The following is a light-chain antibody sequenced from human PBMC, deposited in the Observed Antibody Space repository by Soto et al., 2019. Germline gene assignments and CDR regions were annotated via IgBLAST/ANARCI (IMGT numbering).Light chain of an antibody. J-gene: IGKJ5*01. CDR3: QQLHSYPIT. Sequence: AIQLTQSPSSLSASVGDRVTITCRASQGISSALAWYQQKPGEAPNLLIYDASSCESGGPSRCSGSGSGTDFILTISSMQPEDFATYYFQQLHSYPITCGHGKRLEIK. CDR1: QGISSA. V-gene: IGKV1-13*02. CDR2: DAS.